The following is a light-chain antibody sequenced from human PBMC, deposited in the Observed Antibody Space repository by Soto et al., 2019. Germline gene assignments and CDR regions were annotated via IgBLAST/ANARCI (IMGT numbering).Light chain of an antibody. J-gene: IGKJ4*01. Sequence: DIQMTQSPSSLSASVGDRVTITCRASQSISSYLNWYQQKPGKAPKLLIYAESSLQCVVPSRFSGSGSGTDFLLTISSLQPGDFATYYCHQSYSTPLAFGGGTKVEIK. CDR1: QSISSY. CDR2: AES. CDR3: HQSYSTPLA. V-gene: IGKV1-39*01.